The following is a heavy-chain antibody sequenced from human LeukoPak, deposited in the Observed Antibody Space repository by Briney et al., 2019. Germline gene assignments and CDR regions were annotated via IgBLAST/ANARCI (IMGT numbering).Heavy chain of an antibody. CDR3: ARHEALQYYLRAEY. Sequence: GESLKISCKGSGYTFAGYWIGWVRQIPGKGLEWIGIAYPGNSNIKYNPSFQGRVTISADKSTSTAYPQWSSLRASDTGIYYCARHEALQYYLRAEYWGQGTLVTVSS. V-gene: IGHV5-51*01. CDR1: GYTFAGYW. CDR2: AYPGNSNI. J-gene: IGHJ4*02. D-gene: IGHD2/OR15-2a*01.